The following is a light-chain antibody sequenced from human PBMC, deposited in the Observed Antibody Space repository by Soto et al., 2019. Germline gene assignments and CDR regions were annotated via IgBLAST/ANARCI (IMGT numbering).Light chain of an antibody. V-gene: IGKV2-28*01. Sequence: DIVMTQSPLSLPVTPGEPASISCRSSQSLLHSNGYKYLDWYLQKPGQSPQLLIYLGSLRAPGVPDRFSGSGSGTDFTLKISRVEAEDVGVYYCMQSLQTPWTFGQGTK. CDR3: MQSLQTPWT. CDR1: QSLLHSNGYKY. CDR2: LGS. J-gene: IGKJ1*01.